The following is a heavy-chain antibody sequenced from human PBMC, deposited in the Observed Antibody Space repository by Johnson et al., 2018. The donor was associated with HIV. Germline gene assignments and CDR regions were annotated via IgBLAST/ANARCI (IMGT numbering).Heavy chain of an antibody. CDR2: INSDGSSP. D-gene: IGHD3-3*01. Sequence: VQLVESGGGLVQPGGSLRLSCAASGFTFSSYWMHWVRHAPGKGLVWVSRINSDGSSPSYADSVQGRFTISRDNPKNTLYLQMNSLRAEDTAVYYCARDRGRAYYNFWSGTRSACAFDIWGQGTMVTVSS. V-gene: IGHV3-74*01. CDR1: GFTFSSYW. CDR3: ARDRGRAYYNFWSGTRSACAFDI. J-gene: IGHJ3*02.